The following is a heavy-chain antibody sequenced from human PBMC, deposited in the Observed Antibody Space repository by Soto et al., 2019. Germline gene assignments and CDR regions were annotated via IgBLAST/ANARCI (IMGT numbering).Heavy chain of an antibody. D-gene: IGHD6-13*01. CDR1: GFTFSSYG. CDR3: ATYSSSQYAFDI. CDR2: ISYDGSNK. Sequence: QVQLVESGGGVVQPGRSLRLSCAASGFTFSSYGMHWVRQAPGKGLEWVAVISYDGSNKYYADSVKGRFTISRDNSKNTLYLQMNSLRAEDTAVYYCATYSSSQYAFDIWGQGTMVTVSS. J-gene: IGHJ3*02. V-gene: IGHV3-30*03.